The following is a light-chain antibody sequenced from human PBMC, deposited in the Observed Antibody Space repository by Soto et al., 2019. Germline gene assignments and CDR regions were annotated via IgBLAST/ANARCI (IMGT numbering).Light chain of an antibody. V-gene: IGKV3-11*01. CDR2: DAS. CDR3: QQRSNWLT. Sequence: EIVLTQSPATLSLSPGERATLSCRASQSVSSYLAWYQQKPGQAPTLLIYDASNRATGIPARFSGSGSGTDVTLTISSLGPEDFAVYFCQQRSNWLTFGGGTKVEIK. CDR1: QSVSSY. J-gene: IGKJ4*01.